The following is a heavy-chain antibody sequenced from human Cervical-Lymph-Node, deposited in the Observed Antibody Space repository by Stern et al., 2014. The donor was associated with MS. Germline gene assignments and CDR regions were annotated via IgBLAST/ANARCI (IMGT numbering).Heavy chain of an antibody. D-gene: IGHD3-3*01. CDR1: GGSISSGNYY. J-gene: IGHJ4*02. V-gene: IGHV4-31*03. Sequence: QVQLMQSGPGLVKPSQTLSLTCTVSGGSISSGNYYWSWIRQHPGKGLEWIGSIYHSGSTYYNPPLKSRVTTSIDTSKNQFSLKLSSVTAADTAVYYCARGSREVLLPRFYFDYWGQGTLVTVSS. CDR2: IYHSGST. CDR3: ARGSREVLLPRFYFDY.